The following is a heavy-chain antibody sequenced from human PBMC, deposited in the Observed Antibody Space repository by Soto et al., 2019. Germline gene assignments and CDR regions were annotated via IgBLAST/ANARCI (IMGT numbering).Heavy chain of an antibody. CDR1: GFTFSSYA. CDR2: ITDSGGDT. D-gene: IGHD6-13*01. V-gene: IGHV3-23*01. J-gene: IGHJ4*01. CDR3: AKGSASSRPYYFDD. Sequence: GGSLRLSCAASGFTFSSYAMSWVRQFPGKGLEWISAITDSGGDTYHAESVRGRFTISRDNTKNTLYLQMNSLKGEDTAVYYCAKGSASSRPYYFDDWGRGTLVTVSS.